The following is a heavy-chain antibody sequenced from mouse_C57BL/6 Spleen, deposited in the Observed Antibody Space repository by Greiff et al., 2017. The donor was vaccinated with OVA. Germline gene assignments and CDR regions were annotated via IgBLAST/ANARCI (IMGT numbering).Heavy chain of an antibody. CDR3: ARSWYYGSSYPFDY. Sequence: EVQLQQSGPELVKPGASVKISCKASGYTFTDYYMNWVKQSHGKSLEWIGDINPNNGGTSYNQKFKGKATLTVDKSSSTAYMELRSLTSEDSAVYYCARSWYYGSSYPFDYWGQGTTLTVSS. V-gene: IGHV1-26*01. CDR2: INPNNGGT. CDR1: GYTFTDYY. D-gene: IGHD1-1*01. J-gene: IGHJ2*01.